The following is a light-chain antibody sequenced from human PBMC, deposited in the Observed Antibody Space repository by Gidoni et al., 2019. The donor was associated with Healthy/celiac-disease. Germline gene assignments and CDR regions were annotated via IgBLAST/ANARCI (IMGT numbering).Light chain of an antibody. CDR2: GAS. V-gene: IGKV3-20*01. CDR3: QQYGSSPPLT. CDR1: QSVSSSY. Sequence: DIVLTQSPGTLSLSPGESATLSCRASQSVSSSYLAWYQQKPGQAPRLLIYGASSRATGLPDRFSGSGSGTDFTLTISRLEPEDFAVYYCQQYGSSPPLTFGGGTKVEIK. J-gene: IGKJ4*01.